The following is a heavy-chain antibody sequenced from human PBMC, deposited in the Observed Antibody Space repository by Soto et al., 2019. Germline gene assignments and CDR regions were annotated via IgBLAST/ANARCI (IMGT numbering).Heavy chain of an antibody. CDR3: ARGGTPIDS. J-gene: IGHJ4*02. CDR2: ISAYNGNT. V-gene: IGHV1-18*01. D-gene: IGHD3-16*01. CDR1: GYTFTNFG. Sequence: QVQLVQSGAEVKKPGASVKVSCKTSGYTFTNFGLSWVRQAPGQGLERMGWISAYNGNTNYAQNLQGRATVTTDTSTSTAYMELRSLRSVDTAVYYCARGGTPIDSWGQGTLVTVSS.